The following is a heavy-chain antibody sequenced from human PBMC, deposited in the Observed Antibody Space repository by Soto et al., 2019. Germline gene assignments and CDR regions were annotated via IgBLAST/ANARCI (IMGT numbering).Heavy chain of an antibody. CDR2: IYPADSDT. Sequence: EVQLVQSGTEVKKPGESLRISCEASGYNFKNWWIVWVRQMPGKGLECMGIIYPADSDTRYSPSFQGQVTISADKSISTAYLQWNSLKASDTAIYYCARSRGYSFGYQSPFDVWGQGTMVTVSP. V-gene: IGHV5-51*01. D-gene: IGHD5-18*01. J-gene: IGHJ3*01. CDR1: GYNFKNWW. CDR3: ARSRGYSFGYQSPFDV.